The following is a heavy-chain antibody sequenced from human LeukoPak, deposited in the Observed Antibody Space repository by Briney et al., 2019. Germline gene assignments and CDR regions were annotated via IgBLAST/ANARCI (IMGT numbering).Heavy chain of an antibody. D-gene: IGHD3-16*02. CDR3: ARSYDYVWGSYRYPFGDY. Sequence: GGSLILSCAASGFTFSSYAMHWVRQAPGKGLEWVAVISYDGSNKYYADSVKGRFTISRDNSKNTLYLQMNSLRAEDTAVYYCARSYDYVWGSYRYPFGDYWGQGTLVTVSS. CDR2: ISYDGSNK. V-gene: IGHV3-30*01. CDR1: GFTFSSYA. J-gene: IGHJ4*02.